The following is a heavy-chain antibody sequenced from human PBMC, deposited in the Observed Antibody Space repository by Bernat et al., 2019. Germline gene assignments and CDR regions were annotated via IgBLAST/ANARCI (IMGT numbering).Heavy chain of an antibody. J-gene: IGHJ4*02. V-gene: IGHV3-30-3*01. CDR3: ASPKGGWLPIDY. D-gene: IGHD6-19*01. Sequence: QVQLVESGGGVVQPGRSLRLSCAASGFTFSSYAMHWVRQAPGKGLEWVAVISYDGSNKYYADSVKGRFTISRDNSKNTLYLQMNSLRAEDTAVYYCASPKGGWLPIDYWGQGTLVTVSS. CDR2: ISYDGSNK. CDR1: GFTFSSYA.